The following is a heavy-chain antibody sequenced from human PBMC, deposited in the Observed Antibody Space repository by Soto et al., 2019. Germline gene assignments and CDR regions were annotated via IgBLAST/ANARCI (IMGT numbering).Heavy chain of an antibody. J-gene: IGHJ4*02. Sequence: EVQLVESGGDLVQPGRSLRLSCSASGFTFNNYAMHWVRQAPGKGLEWVSGISGEGGSIGYAAPVKGRFTISRDNAKNSLELEMKSLRSEDTALYYCAKDHDEDFGYDLDYFNYWGQGTLVTVSS. CDR3: AKDHDEDFGYDLDYFNY. D-gene: IGHD5-12*01. V-gene: IGHV3-9*01. CDR2: ISGEGGSI. CDR1: GFTFNNYA.